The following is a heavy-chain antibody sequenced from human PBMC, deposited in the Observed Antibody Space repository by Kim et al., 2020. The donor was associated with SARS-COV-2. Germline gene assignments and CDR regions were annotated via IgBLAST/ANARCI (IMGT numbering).Heavy chain of an antibody. D-gene: IGHD3-16*01. CDR2: ISSSSSYI. J-gene: IGHJ4*02. V-gene: IGHV3-21*01. Sequence: GGSLRLSCAASGFTFSSYSMNWVRQAPGKGLEWVSSISSSSSYIYYSDSVKGRFTISRDNAKNSLYLQMNSLRAEDTAVYYCARDAGGPEGDYWGQGTLVTVSS. CDR1: GFTFSSYS. CDR3: ARDAGGPEGDY.